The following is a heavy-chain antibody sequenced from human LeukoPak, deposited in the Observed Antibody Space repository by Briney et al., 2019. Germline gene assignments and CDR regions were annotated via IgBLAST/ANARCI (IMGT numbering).Heavy chain of an antibody. D-gene: IGHD2-15*01. CDR2: IDGSGSS. V-gene: IGHV4-38-2*02. Sequence: PSETLSLTCTVSGYSISSGNLWAWIRQPPGKGLEWIGSIDGSGSSYYNPSLKSRVTISVDTSRNQFSLKMTTVTAADTAVYYCARVPPNCSGDRCYSRWFDPWGQGTLVIVSS. CDR1: GYSISSGNL. J-gene: IGHJ5*02. CDR3: ARVPPNCSGDRCYSRWFDP.